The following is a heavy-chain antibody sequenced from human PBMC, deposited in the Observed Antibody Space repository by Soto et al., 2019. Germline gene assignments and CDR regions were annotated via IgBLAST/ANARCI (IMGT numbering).Heavy chain of an antibody. CDR1: SNAW. CDR2: IKSKTDGGTT. D-gene: IGHD1-26*01. Sequence: SNAWMNWVRQAPGKGLEWVGRIKSKTDGGTTDYAAPVKGRFTISRDDSKNTLYLQMNSLKTEDTAVYYCTTVQYSGSYYRNYYYYYGMDVWGQGTTVTVSS. CDR3: TTVQYSGSYYRNYYYYYGMDV. V-gene: IGHV3-15*07. J-gene: IGHJ6*02.